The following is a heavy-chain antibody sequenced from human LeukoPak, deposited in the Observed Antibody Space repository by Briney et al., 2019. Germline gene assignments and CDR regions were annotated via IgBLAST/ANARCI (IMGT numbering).Heavy chain of an antibody. J-gene: IGHJ4*02. CDR3: AKGDSYGYYGDY. CDR2: IHSGGTT. CDR1: GFTVSNNF. V-gene: IGHV3-53*01. D-gene: IGHD5-18*01. Sequence: RAGGSLRLSCAASGFTVSNNFMSWVRQAPGKGLEWVSVIHSGGTTYYADSVKGRFTISRDNSRNTLYLQMNSLRAEDTAVYYCAKGDSYGYYGDYWGQGTLVTVSS.